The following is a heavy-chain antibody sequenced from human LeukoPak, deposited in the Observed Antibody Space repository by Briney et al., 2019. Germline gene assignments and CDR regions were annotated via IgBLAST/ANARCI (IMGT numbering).Heavy chain of an antibody. J-gene: IGHJ5*02. CDR2: INPNTGGT. CDR3: VRDPGLDDWFDP. V-gene: IGHV1-2*02. CDR1: GYTFTGYY. Sequence: ASVKVSCKASGYTFTGYYMHWVRQAPGQGLEWMGWINPNTGGTNYAQKFQGRVTMTRDTSISTSYMELSRLRSDDTAVFYCVRDPGLDDWFDPWGQGTLVTVSS.